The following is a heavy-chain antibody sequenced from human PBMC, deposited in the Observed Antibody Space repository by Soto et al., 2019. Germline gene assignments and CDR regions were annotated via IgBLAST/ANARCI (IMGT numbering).Heavy chain of an antibody. Sequence: PSETLSLTCTVSGGSISSSSYYWGWIRQPPGKGLEWIGSIYYSGSTYYNPSLKSRVTISVDTSKNQFSLKLSSVTAADTAVYYCARSVLLWFGEQVPRLLGMDVWGQGTTVTVSS. J-gene: IGHJ6*02. CDR2: IYYSGST. V-gene: IGHV4-39*01. CDR3: ARSVLLWFGEQVPRLLGMDV. CDR1: GGSISSSSYY. D-gene: IGHD3-10*01.